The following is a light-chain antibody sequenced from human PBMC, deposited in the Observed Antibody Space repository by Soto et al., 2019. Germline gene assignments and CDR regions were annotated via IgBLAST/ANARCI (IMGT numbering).Light chain of an antibody. Sequence: IWMTQSPSLLSASVGDRVTISCRVSQGISSYLDWYQHKPGKAPKLLIYAASTLQSGVPSRFSGSGSGTDFTLTISCLQSEDFATYYCQQNYSSPWTFGQGTKVEIK. CDR1: QGISSY. J-gene: IGKJ1*01. V-gene: IGKV1D-8*02. CDR3: QQNYSSPWT. CDR2: AAS.